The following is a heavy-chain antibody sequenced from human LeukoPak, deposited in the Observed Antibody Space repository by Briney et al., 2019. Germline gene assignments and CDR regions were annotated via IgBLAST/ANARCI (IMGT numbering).Heavy chain of an antibody. CDR1: GFAFRSYV. CDR3: ARRTAAGPFDY. V-gene: IGHV3-21*01. Sequence: PRGSLRLSCAASGFAFRSYVVNWVRQAPGKGLEWVSSISASGSDVKYADSVTGRFTVSRGNAKSSLYLEMNSLRAEDTAVYYCARRTAAGPFDYWGQGTLVTVSS. D-gene: IGHD6-13*01. J-gene: IGHJ4*02. CDR2: ISASGSDV.